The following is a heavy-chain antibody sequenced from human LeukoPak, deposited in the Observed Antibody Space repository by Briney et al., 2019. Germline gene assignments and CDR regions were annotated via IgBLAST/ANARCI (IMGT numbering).Heavy chain of an antibody. V-gene: IGHV4-34*01. Sequence: SEILSLTCAVYGGSFSGYYWSWIRQPPGKGLEWIGEINHSGSTNYNPSLKSRVTISVDTSKNQFSLKLSSVTAADTAVYYCARGPAREFPDHWGQGTLVTVSS. CDR2: INHSGST. CDR3: ARGPAREFPDH. J-gene: IGHJ4*02. D-gene: IGHD3-10*01. CDR1: GGSFSGYY.